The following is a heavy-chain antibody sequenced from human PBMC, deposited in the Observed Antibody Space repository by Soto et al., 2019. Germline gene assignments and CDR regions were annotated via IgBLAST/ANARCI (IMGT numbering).Heavy chain of an antibody. J-gene: IGHJ4*02. CDR1: GGSISSGGYY. CDR2: IYYSGST. D-gene: IGHD4-17*01. Sequence: QVQLQESGPGLVKPSQTLSLTCTVSGGSISSGGYYWSWIRQHPGKGLEWIGYIYYSGSTYYNPXLKSRVTISVXXSXNXXSLKLSAVTAADTAGYYCARQHYGDYGRGPRFVDYWGQGTLVTVSS. V-gene: IGHV4-31*03. CDR3: ARQHYGDYGRGPRFVDY.